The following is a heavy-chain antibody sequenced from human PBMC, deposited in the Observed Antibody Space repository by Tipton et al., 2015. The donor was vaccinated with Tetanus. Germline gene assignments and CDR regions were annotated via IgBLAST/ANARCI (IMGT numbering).Heavy chain of an antibody. CDR1: GFTFSNYA. V-gene: IGHV3-23*01. CDR2: ISGSGDDT. CDR3: ARDLRNYYDSSGYSDY. J-gene: IGHJ4*02. Sequence: SLRLSCAASGFTFSNYAMNWVRQSPLRGLEWVSGISGSGDDTHYADSVKGRFTISRDNSMNSVYLQMNSLRAEDTAVYYCARDLRNYYDSSGYSDYWGQGTLVTVSS. D-gene: IGHD3-22*01.